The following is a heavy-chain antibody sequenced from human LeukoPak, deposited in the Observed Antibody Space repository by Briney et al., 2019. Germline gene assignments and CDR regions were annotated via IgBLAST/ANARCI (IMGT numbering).Heavy chain of an antibody. D-gene: IGHD4-11*01. V-gene: IGHV3-48*04. Sequence: GGSLRLSCATSGFIFSHHGMNWVRQAPGKGLEWVSGIRADAVTTYYADSVKGRFTISRDNARNSLYLQMNSLRAEDTAVYYCARGYSNYGYAFDIWGQGTMVTVSS. J-gene: IGHJ3*02. CDR2: IRADAVTT. CDR1: GFIFSHHG. CDR3: ARGYSNYGYAFDI.